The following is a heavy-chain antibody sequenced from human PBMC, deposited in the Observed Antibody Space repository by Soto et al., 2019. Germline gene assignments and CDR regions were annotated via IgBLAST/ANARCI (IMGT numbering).Heavy chain of an antibody. J-gene: IGHJ3*02. CDR1: GYTFTSYA. D-gene: IGHD3-10*01. Sequence: ASVTVSCKASGYTFTSYAMHWVRQATGQRLEWMGWINAGNGNTKYSQKFQGRVTITRDTSASTAYMELSSLRSEDTAVYYCARSYGSGIRNAFDIWGQGTMVTVSS. V-gene: IGHV1-3*01. CDR3: ARSYGSGIRNAFDI. CDR2: INAGNGNT.